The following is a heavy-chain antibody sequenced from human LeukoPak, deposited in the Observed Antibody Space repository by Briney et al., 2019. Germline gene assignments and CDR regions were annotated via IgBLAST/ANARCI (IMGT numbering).Heavy chain of an antibody. J-gene: IGHJ4*02. V-gene: IGHV3-23*01. CDR2: TGGSDDST. D-gene: IGHD6-19*01. Sequence: GGSLRLSCAASGFTFSDYYMTWLRQAPGKGLEWVAVTGGSDDSTHYADSVKGRFTISRDNSKNSLYLQMNSLTAEDTAVYYCTKDLMTGFSSGWYFGYWGQGTLVTVSS. CDR3: TKDLMTGFSSGWYFGY. CDR1: GFTFSDYY.